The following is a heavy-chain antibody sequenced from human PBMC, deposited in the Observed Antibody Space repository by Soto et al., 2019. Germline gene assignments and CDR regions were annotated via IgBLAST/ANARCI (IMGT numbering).Heavy chain of an antibody. J-gene: IGHJ4*02. D-gene: IGHD6-19*01. CDR1: GGSISSGGYS. V-gene: IGHV4-30-2*01. Sequence: SETLSLTCAVSGGSISSGGYSWSWIRQPPGKGLEWIGYIYHSGSTYYNPSLKSRVTISVDRSKNQFSLKLSSVTAADTAVYYCARVQKQSLAFDYWGQGTLVTVSS. CDR2: IYHSGST. CDR3: ARVQKQSLAFDY.